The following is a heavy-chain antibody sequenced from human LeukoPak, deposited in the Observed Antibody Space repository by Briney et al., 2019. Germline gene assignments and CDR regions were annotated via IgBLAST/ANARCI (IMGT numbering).Heavy chain of an antibody. J-gene: IGHJ3*02. D-gene: IGHD4-23*01. V-gene: IGHV1-45*02. CDR1: GYTFTYRY. Sequence: SVKVSCKASGYTFTYRYLHWVRQAPGQALEWMGWITPFNGNTNYAQKFQDRVTITRDRSMSTAYMELSSLRSEDTAMYYCASDYGGNGDAFDIWGQGTTVTVSS. CDR2: ITPFNGNT. CDR3: ASDYGGNGDAFDI.